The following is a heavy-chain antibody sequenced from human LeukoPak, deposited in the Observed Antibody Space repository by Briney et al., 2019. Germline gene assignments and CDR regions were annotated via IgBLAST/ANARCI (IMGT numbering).Heavy chain of an antibody. D-gene: IGHD3-10*01. CDR3: ARAMVRGVPADY. CDR2: INPNSGGT. V-gene: IGHV1-2*02. J-gene: IGHJ4*02. Sequence: ASVKVSCKASGYTFTNYAMHWVRQAPGQGLEWMGWINPNSGGTNYAQKFQGRVTMTRDTSISTAYMELSRLRSDDTAVYYCARAMVRGVPADYWGQGTLVTVSS. CDR1: GYTFTNYA.